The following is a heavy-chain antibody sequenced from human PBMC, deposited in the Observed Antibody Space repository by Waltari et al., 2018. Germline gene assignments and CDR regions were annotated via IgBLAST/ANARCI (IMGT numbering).Heavy chain of an antibody. J-gene: IGHJ3*02. CDR2: FIPIFGTA. Sequence: QVQLVQSGAEVKKPGSSVKVSCKASGGTFSSYAISWVRQAPGQGLEWMGRFIPIFGTANYAQKCQGRVTITADKSTSTAYMELSSLRSEDTAVYYCARACSGGSCYAGIGAFDIWGQGTMVTVSS. V-gene: IGHV1-69*13. CDR3: ARACSGGSCYAGIGAFDI. D-gene: IGHD2-15*01. CDR1: GGTFSSYA.